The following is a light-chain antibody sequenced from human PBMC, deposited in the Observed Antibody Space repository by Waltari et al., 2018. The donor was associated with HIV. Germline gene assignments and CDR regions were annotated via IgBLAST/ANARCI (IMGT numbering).Light chain of an antibody. Sequence: DIQMTQSPSTLSASVGDRVTITCRASQSISSWLAWYQQGPGKAPKLLIYKASTLEGGVPSRFSGSGSGTEFTLTISSLQPDDFATYYCQQYSIYPYTFGQGTKLEIK. V-gene: IGKV1-5*03. CDR2: KAS. CDR3: QQYSIYPYT. J-gene: IGKJ2*01. CDR1: QSISSW.